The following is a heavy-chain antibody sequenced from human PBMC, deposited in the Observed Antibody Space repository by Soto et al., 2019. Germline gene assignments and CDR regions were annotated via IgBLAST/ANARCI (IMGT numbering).Heavy chain of an antibody. J-gene: IGHJ4*02. CDR3: ARWSYLDY. CDR1: GFTFSSYA. Sequence: GGSLRLSCAASGFTFSSYAMSWVRQAPGKGLEWVSAISGSDGKTFYADSVKGRFSISRDTSQSTLYLQMNSLRADDTAMYYCARWSYLDYWGQGTRVTVSS. D-gene: IGHD3-3*01. V-gene: IGHV3-23*01. CDR2: ISGSDGKT.